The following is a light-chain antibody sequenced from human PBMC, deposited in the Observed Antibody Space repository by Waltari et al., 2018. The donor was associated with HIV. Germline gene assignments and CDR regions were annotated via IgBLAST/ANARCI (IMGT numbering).Light chain of an antibody. Sequence: HSALTQPASVSGSPGQSITISCTGASSDVGNYNLVSWYQHHPGKAPKLIIYEVTKRPSGMSNRFSGSKSGNTASLTISGLQAEDEADYYCCSYAGSPYVLGSGTKVTVL. V-gene: IGLV2-23*02. CDR2: EVT. CDR3: CSYAGSPYV. CDR1: SSDVGNYNL. J-gene: IGLJ1*01.